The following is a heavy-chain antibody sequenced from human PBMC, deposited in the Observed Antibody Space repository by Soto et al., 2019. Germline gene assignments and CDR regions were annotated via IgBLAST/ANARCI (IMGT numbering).Heavy chain of an antibody. J-gene: IGHJ6*02. CDR3: ARFVRSCSGTTCYTRADV. D-gene: IGHD2-2*02. CDR1: GGSVSSDTHY. CDR2: IYSNGST. Sequence: QVQLQESGPRLVKPSETVSLTCTVSGGSVSSDTHYWSWIRLPPGKQLEWIGFIYSNGSTNYNPSLKRRVTRSVDTSKNQFSLKLRSVIVADTAVYHCARFVRSCSGTTCYTRADVWGQGTTVSVSS. V-gene: IGHV4-61*01.